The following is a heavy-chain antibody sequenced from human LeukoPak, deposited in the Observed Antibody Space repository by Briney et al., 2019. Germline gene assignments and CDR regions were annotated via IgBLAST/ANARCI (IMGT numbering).Heavy chain of an antibody. CDR1: GFNPGHYW. J-gene: IGHJ3*01. V-gene: IGHV3-7*01. CDR3: ARGGCSGRDCYPLIYAFDL. CDR2: VKDDGSET. D-gene: IGHD2-21*02. Sequence: GGSLRLSCETSGFNPGHYWMSWVRQAPGKGLEWVANVKDDGSETYYVDSVKGRFTISRDNAQNSLFLQMNSLRGEDTALYYWARGGCSGRDCYPLIYAFDLWARETMATVSS.